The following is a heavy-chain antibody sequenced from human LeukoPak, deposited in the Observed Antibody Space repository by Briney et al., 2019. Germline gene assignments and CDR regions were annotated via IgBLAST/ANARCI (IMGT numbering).Heavy chain of an antibody. CDR2: IIPFFGRP. D-gene: IGHD3-10*01. CDR3: ASFFVSSGTYLYFFEN. V-gene: IGHV1-69*01. Sequence: SVKVSCKISGGDFTNYAISWVRQAPGEGLECMGGIIPFFGRPDYAQRFQDRVTITADESTNTAFMELSSLRSEDTAVYYCASFFVSSGTYLYFFENWGQGTLVTVSS. J-gene: IGHJ4*02. CDR1: GGDFTNYA.